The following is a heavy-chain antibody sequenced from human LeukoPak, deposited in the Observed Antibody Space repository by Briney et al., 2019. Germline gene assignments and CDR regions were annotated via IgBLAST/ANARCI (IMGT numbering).Heavy chain of an antibody. CDR2: INSRSSYV. V-gene: IGHV3-21*01. CDR3: AIDFY. J-gene: IGHJ4*02. CDR1: GFTFSSYS. Sequence: GWSLRLSCAASGFTFSSYSMNWVRQAPGKGLEWVSSINSRSSYVYYADSVKGRFTISRDNAKNSLYLQMNSLRAEDTAVYYCAIDFYWGQGTLVTVSS. D-gene: IGHD2/OR15-2a*01.